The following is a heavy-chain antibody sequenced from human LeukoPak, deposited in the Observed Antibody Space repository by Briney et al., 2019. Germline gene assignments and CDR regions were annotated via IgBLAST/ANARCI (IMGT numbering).Heavy chain of an antibody. D-gene: IGHD3-3*01. CDR3: ARHVYHFWSGYWGFCNWFDP. CDR2: IYYSGST. Sequence: SETLSLTCTVSRDSINTYYWYWIRQPPGKGLEWIGYIYYSGSTNYNPSLKSRVTISVDTSKNQFSLKLSSVTAADTAVYYCARHVYHFWSGYWGFCNWFDPWGQGTLVTVSS. V-gene: IGHV4-59*08. CDR1: RDSINTYY. J-gene: IGHJ5*02.